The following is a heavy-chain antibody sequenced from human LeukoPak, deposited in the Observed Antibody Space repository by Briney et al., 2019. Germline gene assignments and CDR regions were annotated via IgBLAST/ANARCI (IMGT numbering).Heavy chain of an antibody. Sequence: VGSLRLSCAASGFTLSNSWMSWVRQAPGKGLEWVASIKQDGSGQYYVDSVKGRFTISKDNAKNSLYLQMNSLRAEDTAMYYCARGDSSSKIDYWGQGTLVTVSS. D-gene: IGHD6-6*01. J-gene: IGHJ4*02. CDR3: ARGDSSSKIDY. CDR2: IKQDGSGQ. CDR1: GFTLSNSW. V-gene: IGHV3-7*01.